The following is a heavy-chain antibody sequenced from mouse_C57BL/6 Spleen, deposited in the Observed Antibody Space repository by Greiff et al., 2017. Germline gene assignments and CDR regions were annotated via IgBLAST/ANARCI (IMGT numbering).Heavy chain of an antibody. Sequence: EVKLVESGGGLVQPGGSLKLSCAASGFTFSDYYLYWVRQTPEKRLEWVAYISNGGGSTYYPDTVKGRFTISRDKAKNTLYLQMSRLKSEDTAMYYCARHDAYYFDYWGQGTTLTVSS. CDR3: ARHDAYYFDY. CDR1: GFTFSDYY. J-gene: IGHJ2*01. CDR2: ISNGGGST. V-gene: IGHV5-12*01.